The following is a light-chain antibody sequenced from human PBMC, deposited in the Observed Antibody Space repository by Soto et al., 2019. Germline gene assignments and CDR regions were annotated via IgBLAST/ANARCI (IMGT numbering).Light chain of an antibody. CDR1: SSDVGGYDY. Sequence: QSALTQPASVSGSPGQSITISCTGTSSDVGGYDYVSWYQQRPGKVPKLLIYEVTNRPSGVSDRFSGSKSGNTASLTISGLQAEDEADYYCTSYTSSTNLVVFGTGTKVTVL. CDR2: EVT. J-gene: IGLJ1*01. V-gene: IGLV2-14*01. CDR3: TSYTSSTNLVV.